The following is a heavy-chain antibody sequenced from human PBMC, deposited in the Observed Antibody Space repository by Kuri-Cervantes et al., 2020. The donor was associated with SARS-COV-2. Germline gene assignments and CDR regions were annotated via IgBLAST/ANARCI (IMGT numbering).Heavy chain of an antibody. CDR3: ASGIMTTVASWYVGDGMDD. J-gene: IGHJ6*02. V-gene: IGHV1-3*04. Sequence: ASVKVSCKASGYTFTSYYMHWVRQTPGQGLEWMGWINTANGNTKYSQKLQGRLTMTRATSASTGYMELSSLRPEDTAVYYCASGIMTTVASWYVGDGMDDWGQGTKVTVSS. D-gene: IGHD4-23*01. CDR1: GYTFTSYY. CDR2: INTANGNT.